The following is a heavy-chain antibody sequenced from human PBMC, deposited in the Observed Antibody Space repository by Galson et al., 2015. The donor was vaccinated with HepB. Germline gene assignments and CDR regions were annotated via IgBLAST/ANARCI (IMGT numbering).Heavy chain of an antibody. Sequence: SLRLSCAASGFTFSSYGMHWVRQAPGKGLEWVAVISYDGSNKYYADSVKGRFTISRDNSKNTLYLQMNSLRAEDTAVYYCAKGSYYGSGSYYLDYWGQGTLVTVSS. J-gene: IGHJ4*02. CDR1: GFTFSSYG. CDR3: AKGSYYGSGSYYLDY. D-gene: IGHD3-10*01. V-gene: IGHV3-30*18. CDR2: ISYDGSNK.